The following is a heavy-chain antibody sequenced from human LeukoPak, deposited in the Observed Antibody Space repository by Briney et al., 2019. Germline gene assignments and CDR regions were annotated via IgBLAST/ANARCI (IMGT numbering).Heavy chain of an antibody. J-gene: IGHJ4*02. D-gene: IGHD6-13*01. CDR2: IYIGGST. Sequence: GGSLRLSCAASGFTVSSDFMSWVRQAPGRGLAWVSVIYIGGSTYYADYVKGRFTISRDNSKNTLFLQMNSLRAEDTAVYYCARDIAAAEIFNYWGQGTLVTVSS. V-gene: IGHV3-66*01. CDR3: ARDIAAAEIFNY. CDR1: GFTVSSDF.